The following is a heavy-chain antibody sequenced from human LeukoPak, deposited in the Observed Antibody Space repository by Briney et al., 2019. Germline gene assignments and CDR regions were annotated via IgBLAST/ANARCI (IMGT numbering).Heavy chain of an antibody. D-gene: IGHD1-26*01. CDR2: ISSYNDDI. CDR3: ARGWELDC. V-gene: IGHV1-18*01. CDR1: GYSFTTYG. J-gene: IGHJ4*02. Sequence: GASVKVSCKPSGYSFTTYGISWVRQAPGQGLEWMGWISSYNDDIDFEQKFQGRVTMTTDTSTSTAYMELRSLRSDDTAVYYCARGWELDCWGQGTLVTVSS.